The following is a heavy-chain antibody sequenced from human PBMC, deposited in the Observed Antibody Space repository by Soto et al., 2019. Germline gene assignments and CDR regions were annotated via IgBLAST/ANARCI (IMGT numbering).Heavy chain of an antibody. V-gene: IGHV3-30*10. J-gene: IGHJ4*02. CDR3: ARASSGSNYFDN. Sequence: QVKLVESGGGVVQPGRSLRLSCAPSGFTFRFYAMHWVRQAPGKGLEWVALISYAGTSQYYTDSVKGRFTISRDNPENTLYLQMNSLGPDDTAIYYCARASSGSNYFDNWGQGTLVTVSS. CDR2: ISYAGTSQ. CDR1: GFTFRFYA. D-gene: IGHD1-26*01.